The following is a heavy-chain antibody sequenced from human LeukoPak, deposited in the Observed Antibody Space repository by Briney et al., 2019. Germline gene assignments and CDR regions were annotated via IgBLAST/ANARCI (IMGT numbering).Heavy chain of an antibody. Sequence: PGGSLRLSCAASGFTFSIYGMHWVRQAPGKGLEWVAFIRYDGNNKYYADSVKGRFTIPRDNSKNTLNLQMNSLRAEDTAVYYCAKSYYYDSSYTNYFDYWGQGTLVTVSS. J-gene: IGHJ4*02. CDR3: AKSYYYDSSYTNYFDY. CDR1: GFTFSIYG. D-gene: IGHD3-22*01. CDR2: IRYDGNNK. V-gene: IGHV3-30*02.